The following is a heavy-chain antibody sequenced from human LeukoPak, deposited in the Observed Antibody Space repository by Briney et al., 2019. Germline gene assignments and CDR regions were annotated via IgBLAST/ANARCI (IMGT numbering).Heavy chain of an antibody. D-gene: IGHD3/OR15-3a*01. CDR1: GGSISSYY. V-gene: IGHV4-59*01. CDR2: IYYSGST. J-gene: IGHJ3*01. CDR3: ARAPRTGYDAFDV. Sequence: SETLSLTCTVSGGSISSYYWSWIRQPPGKGLEWIGYIYYSGSTNYNPSLMSRVTISVDTSKNQFSLKLSSVTAADTSVYKCARAPRTGYDAFDVWGQGTMVTVSS.